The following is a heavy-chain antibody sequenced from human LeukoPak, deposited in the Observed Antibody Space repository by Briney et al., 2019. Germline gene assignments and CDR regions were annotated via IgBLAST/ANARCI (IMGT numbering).Heavy chain of an antibody. CDR3: ARGSPLKYCSGGSCLLY. V-gene: IGHV4-4*07. D-gene: IGHD2-15*01. Sequence: GSLRLSCAASGFTFSDYYMSWIRQPAGKGLEWIGRIYTSGSTNYNPSLKSRVTISVDTSKNQFSLKLSSVTAADTAVYYCARGSPLKYCSGGSCLLYWGQGTLVTVSS. CDR2: IYTSGST. CDR1: GFTFSDYY. J-gene: IGHJ4*02.